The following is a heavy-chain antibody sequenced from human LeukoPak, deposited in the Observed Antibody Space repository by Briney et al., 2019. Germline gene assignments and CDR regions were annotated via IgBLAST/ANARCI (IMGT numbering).Heavy chain of an antibody. CDR1: GFTFSSYS. CDR3: ARDSPKSIAAAGNPFDY. Sequence: PGGSLRLSCAASGFTFSSYSMNWVRQAPGKGLEWVSSISSSSSYIYYADSVKGRFTISRDNAKNSLYLRMNSLRAEDTAVYYCARDSPKSIAAAGNPFDYWGQGTLVTVSS. V-gene: IGHV3-21*01. J-gene: IGHJ4*02. CDR2: ISSSSSYI. D-gene: IGHD6-13*01.